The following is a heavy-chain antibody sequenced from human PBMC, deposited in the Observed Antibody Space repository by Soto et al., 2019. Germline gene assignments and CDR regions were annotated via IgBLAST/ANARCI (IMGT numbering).Heavy chain of an antibody. CDR3: ARHYYDSSGYYLNNWFDP. Sequence: ASVNVSFKSSGYTFTGYDIHWVRQAPGQGLEWMGWINPNSGGTNYAQKFQGRVTMTRDTSISTAYMELSRLRSDDTAVYYCARHYYDSSGYYLNNWFDPWGQGTLVTVSS. V-gene: IGHV1-2*02. J-gene: IGHJ5*02. D-gene: IGHD3-22*01. CDR1: GYTFTGYD. CDR2: INPNSGGT.